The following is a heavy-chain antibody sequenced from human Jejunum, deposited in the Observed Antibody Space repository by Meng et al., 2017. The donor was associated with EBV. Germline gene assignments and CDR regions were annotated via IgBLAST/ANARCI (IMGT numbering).Heavy chain of an antibody. Sequence: EVRSGPVNPSHTLSLTCAVFGCSITRGSYLWSWIRQPPWKGLEWIGNIYHIGSTYYNPSLKSRVTISVDRSKNQFSLKLTSVTAADTAVYYCARGGPDFGDYVPFDYWGQGTLVTVSS. V-gene: IGHV4-30-2*01. CDR1: GCSITRGSYL. CDR2: IYHIGST. D-gene: IGHD4-17*01. CDR3: ARGGPDFGDYVPFDY. J-gene: IGHJ4*02.